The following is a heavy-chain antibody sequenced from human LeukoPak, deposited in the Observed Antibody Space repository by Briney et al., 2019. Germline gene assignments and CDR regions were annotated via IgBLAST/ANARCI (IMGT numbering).Heavy chain of an antibody. D-gene: IGHD6-13*01. CDR3: TREWNLVAAGDFDL. J-gene: IGHJ2*01. V-gene: IGHV4-4*07. Sequence: SETLSLTCTVSGGSISSYYWSWIRQPAGKGLEWIGRIYTSGSTNYNPSLKSRVIISVDTSKNQFSLQVNSMTAADTAIYYCTREWNLVAAGDFDLWGRGTLVTVSS. CDR1: GGSISSYY. CDR2: IYTSGST.